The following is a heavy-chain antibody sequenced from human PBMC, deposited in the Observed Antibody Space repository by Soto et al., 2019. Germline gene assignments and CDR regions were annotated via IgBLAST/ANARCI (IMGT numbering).Heavy chain of an antibody. V-gene: IGHV3-33*01. Sequence: QVQLVESGGGVVQPGRSLRLSCAASGFTFSSYGMHWVRQAPGKGLEWVAVIWYDGSNKYYADSVKGRFTISRDNSKNTLYLQMNSLRAEDTAVYYCARGARKVRLHIAVAAPYFDYWGQGTLVTVSS. CDR3: ARGARKVRLHIAVAAPYFDY. CDR1: GFTFSSYG. D-gene: IGHD6-19*01. CDR2: IWYDGSNK. J-gene: IGHJ4*02.